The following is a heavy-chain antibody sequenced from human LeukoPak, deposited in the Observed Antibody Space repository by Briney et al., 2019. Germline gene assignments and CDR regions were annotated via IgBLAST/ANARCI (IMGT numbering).Heavy chain of an antibody. J-gene: IGHJ3*02. CDR3: VRKESVRTRAYDI. D-gene: IGHD2/OR15-2a*01. CDR1: GGTFSRYA. Sequence: GASVKVSCKASGGTFSRYAMSWVRQAPGQGLEWMGGIIPIFGTASFAQKFQGRVTITADESTGTAYMELSSLRSEDTAVYYCVRKESVRTRAYDIWGQGTLVTVSS. V-gene: IGHV1-69*13. CDR2: IIPIFGTA.